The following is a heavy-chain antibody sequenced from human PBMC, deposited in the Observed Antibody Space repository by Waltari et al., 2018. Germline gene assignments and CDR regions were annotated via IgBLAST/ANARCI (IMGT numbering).Heavy chain of an antibody. CDR3: VTDVSGWYVN. Sequence: DVQLVESGGGLVQPGGSLRLSCSASGFILRTYWMTWVRQAPGRGLEWVANIKQDRSAKYYVDSVRGRSTISRDNANNSLFLQINSLRDDDTAVYYCVTDVSGWYVNWGQGTSVTVSS. CDR2: IKQDRSAK. CDR1: GFILRTYW. V-gene: IGHV3-7*01. D-gene: IGHD6-19*01. J-gene: IGHJ4*02.